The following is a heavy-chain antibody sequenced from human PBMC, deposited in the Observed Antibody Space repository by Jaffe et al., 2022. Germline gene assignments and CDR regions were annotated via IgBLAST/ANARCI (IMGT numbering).Heavy chain of an antibody. Sequence: EVQLVESGGGLVQPGGSLRLSCAASGFTFSSYWMSWVRQAPGKGLEWVANIKQDGSEKYYVDSVKGRFTISRDNAKNSLYLQMNSLRAEDTAVYYCARDGGYYDYIWGSYRYPDAFDIWGQGTMVTVSS. V-gene: IGHV3-7*01. CDR1: GFTFSSYW. D-gene: IGHD3-16*02. CDR2: IKQDGSEK. J-gene: IGHJ3*02. CDR3: ARDGGYYDYIWGSYRYPDAFDI.